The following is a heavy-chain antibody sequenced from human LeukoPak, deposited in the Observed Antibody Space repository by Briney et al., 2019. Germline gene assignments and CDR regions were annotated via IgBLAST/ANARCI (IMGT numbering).Heavy chain of an antibody. Sequence: PSETLSLTCTVSGDSISGYXXSXXXQPPGXXLXWIAFIHSSGTTNYNPSLKSRVSISVDTSNNQFSLNVNSVTAADTAVYYCARGGASSEWFDPWGQGTLVAVSS. CDR3: ARGGASSEWFDP. D-gene: IGHD6-25*01. CDR1: GDSISGYX. J-gene: IGHJ5*02. V-gene: IGHV4-59*01. CDR2: IHSSGTT.